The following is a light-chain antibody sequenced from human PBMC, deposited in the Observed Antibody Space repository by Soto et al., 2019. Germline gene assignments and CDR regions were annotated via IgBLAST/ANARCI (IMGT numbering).Light chain of an antibody. CDR2: EVS. Sequence: QSALTQPASVSGSPGQSITISCTGSSSDIGGYNYVSWYQQHPGKAPKLIIYEVSSRPSGVSNRFSGSKSGNTASLTISGLQAEDEADYYCSSCTSTINVIFGGGTKLTVL. CDR1: SSDIGGYNY. V-gene: IGLV2-14*01. CDR3: SSCTSTINVI. J-gene: IGLJ2*01.